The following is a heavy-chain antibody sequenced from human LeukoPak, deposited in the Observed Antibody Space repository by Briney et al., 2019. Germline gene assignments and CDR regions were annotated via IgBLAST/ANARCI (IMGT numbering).Heavy chain of an antibody. CDR2: ISYDGSNK. D-gene: IGHD4-17*01. V-gene: IGHV3-30-3*01. CDR3: AKGSTVKVDY. Sequence: GRSLRLSCAASGFTFSSYAMHWVRQAPGKGLEWVAVISYDGSNKYYADSVKGRFTISRDNSKNTLYLQMNSLRAEDTAVYYCAKGSTVKVDYWGQGTLVTVSS. CDR1: GFTFSSYA. J-gene: IGHJ4*02.